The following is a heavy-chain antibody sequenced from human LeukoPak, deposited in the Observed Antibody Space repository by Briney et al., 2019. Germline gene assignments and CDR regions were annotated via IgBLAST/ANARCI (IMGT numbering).Heavy chain of an antibody. Sequence: ASVKVSCKASGYTFTSYDINWVRQATGQGLEWMGWMSPNSGNTGYAQKFQGRVTMTRNTSISTAYMELSSLRSEDTAVYYCARGGDSGWYLRYYYYYGMDVWGQGTTVTVSS. V-gene: IGHV1-8*01. CDR1: GYTFTSYD. CDR2: MSPNSGNT. J-gene: IGHJ6*02. D-gene: IGHD6-19*01. CDR3: ARGGDSGWYLRYYYYYGMDV.